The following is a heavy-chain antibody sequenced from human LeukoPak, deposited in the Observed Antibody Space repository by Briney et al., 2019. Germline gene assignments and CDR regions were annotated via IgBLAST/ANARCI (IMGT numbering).Heavy chain of an antibody. Sequence: ASVKVSCKASGYTFTGYYMHWVRQAPGQGLEWMGWINPNSGGTNYAQKFQGRVTMTRDTSTSTAYMELSRLRSDDTAVYYCARVDQPTQGYCSGGSCFTFDYWGQGTLVTVSS. J-gene: IGHJ4*02. D-gene: IGHD2-15*01. CDR1: GYTFTGYY. CDR3: ARVDQPTQGYCSGGSCFTFDY. V-gene: IGHV1-2*02. CDR2: INPNSGGT.